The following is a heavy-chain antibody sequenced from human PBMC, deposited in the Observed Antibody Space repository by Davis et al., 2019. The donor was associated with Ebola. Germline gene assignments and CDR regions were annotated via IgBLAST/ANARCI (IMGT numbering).Heavy chain of an antibody. CDR2: IDPSDSYV. Sequence: GESLKISCETSGYSFTSFWINWVRQMPGKGLEWVGKIDPSDSYVKYSPSFQGHVTISVDKSVSTAYLQWSSLKASDTAMYYCARHYDSYGNRGYYYYYYGMDVWGQGTTVTVSS. D-gene: IGHD5-18*01. CDR1: GYSFTSFW. V-gene: IGHV5-10-1*01. J-gene: IGHJ6*02. CDR3: ARHYDSYGNRGYYYYYYGMDV.